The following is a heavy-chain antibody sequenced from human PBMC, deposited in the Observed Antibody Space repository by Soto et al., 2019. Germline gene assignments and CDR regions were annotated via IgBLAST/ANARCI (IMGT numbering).Heavy chain of an antibody. CDR3: ARDRGDYDYYYYYGMDV. J-gene: IGHJ6*02. CDR1: GYTFTSYG. Sequence: GASVKVSCKASGYTFTSYGISWVRQAPGQGLEWMGWISAYNGNTNYAQKLQGRVTMTTDTSTSTAYMELSSLRSEDTAVYYCARDRGDYDYYYYYGMDVWGQGTTVTVSS. D-gene: IGHD4-17*01. V-gene: IGHV1-18*01. CDR2: ISAYNGNT.